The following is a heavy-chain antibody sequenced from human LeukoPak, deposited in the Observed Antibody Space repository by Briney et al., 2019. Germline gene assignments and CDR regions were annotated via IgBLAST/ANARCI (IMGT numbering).Heavy chain of an antibody. CDR1: GFTFSSYG. CDR3: ASAAGSFDN. Sequence: PGGSLRLSCAASGFTFSSYGMHWVRQAPGKGLEWVAVIWFDGSNKYYADSVKGRFTISRDNSKNTLYLQMNSLRAEDTAVYYCASAAGSFDNWGQGTLVTVSS. CDR2: IWFDGSNK. V-gene: IGHV3-33*01. J-gene: IGHJ4*02. D-gene: IGHD6-13*01.